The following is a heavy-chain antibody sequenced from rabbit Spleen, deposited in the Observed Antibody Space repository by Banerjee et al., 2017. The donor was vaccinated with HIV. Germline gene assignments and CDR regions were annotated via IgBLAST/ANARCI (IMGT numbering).Heavy chain of an antibody. CDR3: ARDSAGREDFNL. CDR1: GFSFSSSYY. CDR2: IDVTKYGGT. D-gene: IGHD4-2*01. J-gene: IGHJ4*01. Sequence: QSLEESGGDLVKPGASLTLTCTASGFSFSSSYYMCWVRQAPGKGLEWIACIDVTKYGGTYYATWTKGRFTISETSSTTVTLQMTSLTAADTATYFCARDSAGREDFNLWGPGTLVTVS. V-gene: IGHV1S40*01.